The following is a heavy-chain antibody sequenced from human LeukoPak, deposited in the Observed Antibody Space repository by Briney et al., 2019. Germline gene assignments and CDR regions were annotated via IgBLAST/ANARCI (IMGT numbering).Heavy chain of an antibody. Sequence: SETLSLTCTVSGGSISSDYWNWIRQPPGKGLEWIGYIYYSGSTNYNPSLKSRVTISVDTSKNQFSLKLSSVTAADTAVYYCARRGGANWFDPWGQGTLVTVSS. J-gene: IGHJ5*02. V-gene: IGHV4-59*08. CDR2: IYYSGST. CDR1: GGSISSDY. CDR3: ARRGGANWFDP. D-gene: IGHD2-21*01.